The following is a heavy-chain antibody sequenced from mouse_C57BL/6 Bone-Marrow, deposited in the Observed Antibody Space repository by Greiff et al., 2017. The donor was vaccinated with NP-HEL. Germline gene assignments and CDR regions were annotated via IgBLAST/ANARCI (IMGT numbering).Heavy chain of an antibody. CDR1: GYTFTSYT. Sequence: VQLQQSGAELARPGASVKMSCKASGYTFTSYTMHWVKQRPGQGLEWIGYINPSSGYTKYNQKFKDKATLTADKSSSTAYMQLRSLTSEDSAVYYCARLGRKGFDYWGQGTTLTGSS. CDR3: ARLGRKGFDY. D-gene: IGHD4-1*01. J-gene: IGHJ2*01. V-gene: IGHV1-4*01. CDR2: INPSSGYT.